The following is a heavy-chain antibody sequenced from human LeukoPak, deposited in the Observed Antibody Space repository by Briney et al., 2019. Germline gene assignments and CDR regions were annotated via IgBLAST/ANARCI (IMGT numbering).Heavy chain of an antibody. D-gene: IGHD2-8*01. CDR1: GDFFSGYY. CDR3: ATENGFNDY. J-gene: IGHJ4*02. Sequence: SETLSLTCAVYGDFFSGYYWSWIRQPPGKGLEWIGEINHSGSTNYNPSLRSRVTISLDTSKNQFSLKLSSVTAADTAVYYCATENGFNDYWGQGTLVTVSS. CDR2: INHSGST. V-gene: IGHV4-34*01.